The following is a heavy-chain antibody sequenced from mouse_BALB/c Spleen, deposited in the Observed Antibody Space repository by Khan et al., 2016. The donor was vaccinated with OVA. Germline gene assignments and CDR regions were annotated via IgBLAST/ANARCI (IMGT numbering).Heavy chain of an antibody. D-gene: IGHD1-1*01. J-gene: IGHJ3*01. CDR2: ISSGGAYT. Sequence: EVELVESGGGLVKPGRPLKLSCTTSGFTFSTYAMSWVRQTPEKRLEWVATISSGGAYTYYPDSVKGRFTITRDNAKSTLYLQMSSLGSEDTAMYYCARHNYGPFAYWGQGTLVTVSA. CDR1: GFTFSTYA. CDR3: ARHNYGPFAY. V-gene: IGHV5-9-3*01.